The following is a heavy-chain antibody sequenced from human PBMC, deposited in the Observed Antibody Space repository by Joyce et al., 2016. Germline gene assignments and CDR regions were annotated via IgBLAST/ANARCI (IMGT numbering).Heavy chain of an antibody. V-gene: IGHV3-33*04. D-gene: IGHD3-10*01. CDR2: IWYDGNKK. Sequence: QVQLVESGGGVVQPGRSLRLSCAASGFTFRSFGMHWVRRAPGKGLKWVAVIWYDGNKKYYAESVKGRFTISRDNAQNSLYLQMNSLRVEDTAVYYCARGAMVRGVDVDYWGQGTLVTVSS. CDR1: GFTFRSFG. J-gene: IGHJ4*02. CDR3: ARGAMVRGVDVDY.